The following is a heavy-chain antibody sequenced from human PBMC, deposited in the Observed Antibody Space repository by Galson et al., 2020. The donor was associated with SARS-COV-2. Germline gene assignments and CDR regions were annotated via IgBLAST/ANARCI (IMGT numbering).Heavy chain of an antibody. D-gene: IGHD3-3*01. CDR3: ARGGDEYDFWSGYYRYYYMDV. Sequence: TLSLTCAVYGGSFSGYYWSWIRQPPGKGLEWIGEINHSGSTNYNPSLKSRVTISVDTSKNQFSLKLSSVTAADTAVYYCARGGDEYDFWSGYYRYYYMDVWGKGTTVTVSS. J-gene: IGHJ6*03. V-gene: IGHV4-34*01. CDR2: INHSGST. CDR1: GGSFSGYY.